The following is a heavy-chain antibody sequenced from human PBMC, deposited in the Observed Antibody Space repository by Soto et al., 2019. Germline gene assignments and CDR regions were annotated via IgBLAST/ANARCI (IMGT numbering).Heavy chain of an antibody. CDR2: IRSKAYGGTT. Sequence: GSLRLACTASGFTFGDYPMSWFRQAPGKGLEWVGFIRSKAYGGTTEYAASVKGRFTISRDDSKSIAYLQMNSLKTEDTAVYYCARAGIRTSFDHWGQGTLLTVSS. CDR1: GFTFGDYP. V-gene: IGHV3-49*03. J-gene: IGHJ4*02. D-gene: IGHD2-21*01. CDR3: ARAGIRTSFDH.